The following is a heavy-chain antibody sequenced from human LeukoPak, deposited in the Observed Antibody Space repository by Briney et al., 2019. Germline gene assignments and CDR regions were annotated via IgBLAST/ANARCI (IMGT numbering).Heavy chain of an antibody. V-gene: IGHV4-39*07. CDR1: SVSISSSAYS. CDR2: VHSGGSA. Sequence: SETLSLTCTVSSVSISSSAYSWGWIRQPPREGLEWIGTVHSGGSAYYNPPLKSRVTMSINTSKSQFSLRLTSVTAADTAIYYCARNGDYSLDSWGQGTLVTVSS. CDR3: ARNGDYSLDS. J-gene: IGHJ4*02. D-gene: IGHD4-17*01.